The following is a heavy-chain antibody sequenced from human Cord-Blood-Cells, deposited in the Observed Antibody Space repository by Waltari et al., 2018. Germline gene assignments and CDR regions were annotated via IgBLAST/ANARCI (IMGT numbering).Heavy chain of an antibody. D-gene: IGHD4-17*01. J-gene: IGHJ4*02. CDR3: ARDPEYGDAY. CDR1: GFTVSSNS. Sequence: EVQLVESGGGLVQPGGSLRLSCAASGFTVSSNSMSWVRQAPGKGLGWVSDIYSGGSTYYADSVKGRFSISRGNSKNTLYRQMNSRRAEDTAVYYCARDPEYGDAYWGQGTLVTVSS. CDR2: IYSGGST. V-gene: IGHV3-66*01.